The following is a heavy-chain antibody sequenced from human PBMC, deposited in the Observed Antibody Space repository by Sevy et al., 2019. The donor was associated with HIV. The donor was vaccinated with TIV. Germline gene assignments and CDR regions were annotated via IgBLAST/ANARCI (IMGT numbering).Heavy chain of an antibody. J-gene: IGHJ6*02. CDR3: ARAEYSYNYYYYGLDV. D-gene: IGHD6-6*01. Sequence: GESLKISCAASGFTFSSYWMSWVRQAPGKGLEWVANIKQDGSEKYYVDSVKGRFTISRDNAKNSLYLQMNSLRAEDTAVYYCARAEYSYNYYYYGLDVWGQGTTVTVSS. CDR2: IKQDGSEK. CDR1: GFTFSSYW. V-gene: IGHV3-7*03.